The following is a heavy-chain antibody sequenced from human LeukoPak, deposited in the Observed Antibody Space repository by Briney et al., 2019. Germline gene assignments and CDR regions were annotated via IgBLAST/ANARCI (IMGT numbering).Heavy chain of an antibody. CDR1: GGSFSGYY. CDR2: INHSGST. CDR3: ARAKAAAGTLGPHAFDI. D-gene: IGHD6-13*01. J-gene: IGHJ3*02. Sequence: SETLSLTCAVYGGSFSGYYWSWIRQPPGKGLEWIGEINHSGSTNYNPSLKSRVTISVDTSKNQFSLKLSSVTAADTAVYYCARAKAAAGTLGPHAFDIWGQGTMATVSS. V-gene: IGHV4-34*01.